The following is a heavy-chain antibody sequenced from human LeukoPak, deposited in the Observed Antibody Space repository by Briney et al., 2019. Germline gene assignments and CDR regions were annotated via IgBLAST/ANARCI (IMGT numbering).Heavy chain of an antibody. CDR3: ATGGAPGGRFEN. CDR2: MKEDGTQI. D-gene: IGHD1-26*01. V-gene: IGHV3-7*01. CDR1: GFKFSRST. J-gene: IGHJ4*02. Sequence: GGSLRLSCVVSGFKFSRSTMTWVRQAPGKGPEWVAKMKEDGTQIHYVDSVKGRFTISRDNAKNSLFLQMNSLRVEDTAVYYCATGGAPGGRFENWGQGMLVTVSS.